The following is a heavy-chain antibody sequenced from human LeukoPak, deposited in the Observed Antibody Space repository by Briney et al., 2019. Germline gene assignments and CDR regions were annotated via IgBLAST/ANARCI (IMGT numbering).Heavy chain of an antibody. CDR2: IYTSGST. CDR3: ARDTGLLWFGELLWEDWFWFDP. D-gene: IGHD3-10*01. V-gene: IGHV4-4*07. Sequence: SETLSLTCTVSGGSISCYYWSWIRQPPGKGLEWIGRIYTSGSTNYNPSLKGRVTMSVDTSKNQFSLKLSSVTAADTAVYYCARDTGLLWFGELLWEDWFWFDPWGQGTLVTVSS. CDR1: GGSISCYY. J-gene: IGHJ5*02.